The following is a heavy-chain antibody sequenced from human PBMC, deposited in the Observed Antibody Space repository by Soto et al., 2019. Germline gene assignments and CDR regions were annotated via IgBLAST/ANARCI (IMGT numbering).Heavy chain of an antibody. Sequence: SETLSLTCAVSGGSISSPGYYWTWIRHHPGKGLEWIGYIYYSGRTSYNPSLNSRLAISVDTSKNHFSLKLSSVTAADTAVYYRATGRAYTSGWYLDVCGQVTPVTASS. CDR1: GGSISSPGYY. CDR2: IYYSGRT. D-gene: IGHD6-19*01. V-gene: IGHV4-31*11. CDR3: ATGRAYTSGWYLDV. J-gene: IGHJ6*02.